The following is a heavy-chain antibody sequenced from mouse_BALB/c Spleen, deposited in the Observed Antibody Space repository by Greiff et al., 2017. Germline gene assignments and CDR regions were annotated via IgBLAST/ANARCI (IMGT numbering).Heavy chain of an antibody. Sequence: EVKLVESGPGLVKPSQSLSLTCTVTGYSITSDYAWNWIRQFPGNKLEWMGYISYSGSTSYNPSLKSRISITRDTSKNQFFLQLNSVTTEDTATYYCARKPYDGYYYAMDYWGQGTSVTVSS. J-gene: IGHJ4*01. D-gene: IGHD2-3*01. CDR1: GYSITSDYA. CDR2: ISYSGST. CDR3: ARKPYDGYYYAMDY. V-gene: IGHV3-2*02.